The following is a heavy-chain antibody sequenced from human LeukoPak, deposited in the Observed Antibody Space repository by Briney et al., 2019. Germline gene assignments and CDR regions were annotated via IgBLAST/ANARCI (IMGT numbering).Heavy chain of an antibody. CDR3: ARDRSPTYSSGWYQDAFDI. J-gene: IGHJ3*02. CDR2: INPNSGGT. Sequence: ASVKVSCTASGYTFTGYYMHWVRQAPGQGLEWMGWINPNSGGTNYAQKFQGWVTMTRDTSISTAYMELSRLRSDDTAVYYCARDRSPTYSSGWYQDAFDIWGQGTMVTVSS. CDR1: GYTFTGYY. D-gene: IGHD6-19*01. V-gene: IGHV1-2*04.